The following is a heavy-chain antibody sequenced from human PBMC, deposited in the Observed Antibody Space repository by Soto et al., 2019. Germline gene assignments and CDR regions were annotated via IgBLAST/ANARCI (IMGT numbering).Heavy chain of an antibody. D-gene: IGHD3-22*01. J-gene: IGHJ6*02. CDR2: IGTAGDT. Sequence: EVQLVESGGGLVQPGGSLRLSCAASGFTFSSYDMHWVRQATGKGLEWVSAIGTAGDTYYPGSVKGRFTISRENAKNSLYLQMNSLRAGDTAVYYCARTARYYYDSSGYVNYYYYGMDVWGQGTTVTVSS. CDR3: ARTARYYYDSSGYVNYYYYGMDV. V-gene: IGHV3-13*01. CDR1: GFTFSSYD.